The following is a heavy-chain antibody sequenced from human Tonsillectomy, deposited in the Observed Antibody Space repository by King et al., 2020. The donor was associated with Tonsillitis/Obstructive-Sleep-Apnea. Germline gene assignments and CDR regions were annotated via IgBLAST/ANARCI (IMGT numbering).Heavy chain of an antibody. CDR3: ARDGSVPCPYSFNV. J-gene: IGHJ4*02. CDR2: VRSDGITT. CDR1: GFSFSHYG. D-gene: IGHD2-15*01. Sequence: VQLVESGGGVVQPGTSLRLSCAASGFSFSHYGMHWVRQAPGKGLEWVAAVRSDGITTYYADSVKGLMTISRDNSKNTLYLQVNSLRAEDTAVYYCARDGSVPCPYSFNVWGQGTLVTVSS. V-gene: IGHV3-33*01.